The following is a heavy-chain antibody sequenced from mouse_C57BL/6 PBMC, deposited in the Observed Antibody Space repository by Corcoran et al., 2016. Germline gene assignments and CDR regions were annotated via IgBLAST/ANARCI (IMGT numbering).Heavy chain of an antibody. CDR2: IYPGSGDT. Sequence: QVQLKQSGAELVRPGASVKLSCKASGYTFTDYYINWVKQRPGQGLEWIARIYPGSGDTYYNEKFKGKATLTAEKSSSTAYMQLSSLTSEDSAVYFCARGYSYWYFDVWGTGTTVTVSS. D-gene: IGHD2-3*01. CDR3: ARGYSYWYFDV. J-gene: IGHJ1*03. CDR1: GYTFTDYY. V-gene: IGHV1-76*01.